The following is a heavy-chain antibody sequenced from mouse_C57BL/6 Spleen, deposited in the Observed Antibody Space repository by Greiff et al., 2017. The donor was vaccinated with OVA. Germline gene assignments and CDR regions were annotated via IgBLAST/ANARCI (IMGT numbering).Heavy chain of an antibody. V-gene: IGHV1-64*01. CDR2: IHPNSGST. CDR1: GYTFTSYW. Sequence: QVQLQQSGAELVKPGASVKLSCKASGYTFTSYWMHWVKQRPGQGLEWIGMIHPNSGSTNYNEKFKSKATLTVDKPSSTAYMQLSSLTSEDSAVYYCARSLYYYGSSSLGDYAMDYWGQGTSVTVSS. J-gene: IGHJ4*01. D-gene: IGHD1-1*01. CDR3: ARSLYYYGSSSLGDYAMDY.